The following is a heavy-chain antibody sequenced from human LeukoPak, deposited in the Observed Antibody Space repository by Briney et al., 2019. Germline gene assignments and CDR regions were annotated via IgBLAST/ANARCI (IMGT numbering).Heavy chain of an antibody. D-gene: IGHD3-22*01. CDR2: ISGSGGST. J-gene: IGHJ4*02. CDR1: GFTFSSYV. V-gene: IGHV3-23*01. CDR3: AKVGRITMIVVVLYYFDY. Sequence: GGSLRLSCAASGFTFSSYVMSWVRQAPGKGLEWVSAISGSGGSTYYADSVKGRFTISRDNSKNTLYLQMNSLRAEDTAVYYCAKVGRITMIVVVLYYFDYWGQGTLVTVSS.